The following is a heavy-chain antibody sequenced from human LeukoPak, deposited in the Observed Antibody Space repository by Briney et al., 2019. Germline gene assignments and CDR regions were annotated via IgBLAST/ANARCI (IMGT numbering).Heavy chain of an antibody. CDR1: GYTFTGYY. V-gene: IGHV1-2*02. CDR3: AKDPCTTWTRCFTSGFDP. CDR2: ITPNSGGT. D-gene: IGHD2-2*01. Sequence: SSVKVSCTASGYTFTGYYMHWVRQAPGPGLERMGWITPNSGGTNYAEKFQGRVTMTRDTSISTAYMELSRLRSDDTAVYYCAKDPCTTWTRCFTSGFDPWGQGTLVTVSS. J-gene: IGHJ5*02.